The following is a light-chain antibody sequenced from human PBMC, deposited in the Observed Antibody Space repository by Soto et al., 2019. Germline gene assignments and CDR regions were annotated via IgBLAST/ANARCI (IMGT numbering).Light chain of an antibody. CDR2: GAS. Sequence: EIVLTQSPGTLSLSPGERATLSCRASQSVRSDYLAWYQQKPGQAPRLHIYGASTRATGIPDRFTGSGSGTDFTLTISRLEPEDFATYYCLQVANFPRTFGQGTTVDLK. V-gene: IGKV3-20*01. CDR1: QSVRSDY. J-gene: IGKJ1*01. CDR3: LQVANFPRT.